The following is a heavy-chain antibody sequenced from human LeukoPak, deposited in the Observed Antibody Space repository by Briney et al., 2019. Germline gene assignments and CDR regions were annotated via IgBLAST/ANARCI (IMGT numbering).Heavy chain of an antibody. J-gene: IGHJ4*02. CDR3: ARVTTGGYHNC. V-gene: IGHV4-61*02. D-gene: IGHD3-22*01. Sequence: SETLSLTCTVSGGSISSGTYYWTRIRQPAGKGLEWIGRIYTTGSTNYNPSLKSRVTMSTDTSKNQFSLKLSSVTAADTAVYYCARVTTGGYHNCWGQGTLVTVSS. CDR2: IYTTGST. CDR1: GGSISSGTYY.